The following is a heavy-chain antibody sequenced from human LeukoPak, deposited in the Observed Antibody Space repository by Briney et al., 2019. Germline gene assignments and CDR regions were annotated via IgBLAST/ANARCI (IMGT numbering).Heavy chain of an antibody. CDR3: AREGLWLVSFYY. CDR2: IIPIFGTA. Sequence: SVKVSCTASGGTFSSYAISWVRQAPGQGLEWMGGIIPIFGTANYAQKFQGRVTITADESTSTAYMELSSLRSEDTAVYYCAREGLWLVSFYYWGQGTLVTVSS. CDR1: GGTFSSYA. J-gene: IGHJ4*02. D-gene: IGHD6-19*01. V-gene: IGHV1-69*13.